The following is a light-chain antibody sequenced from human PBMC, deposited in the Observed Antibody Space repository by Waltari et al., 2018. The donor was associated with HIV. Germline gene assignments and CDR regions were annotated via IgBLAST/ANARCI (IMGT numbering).Light chain of an antibody. V-gene: IGLV2-14*03. J-gene: IGLJ1*01. Sequence: QSALTQPASVSGSPGQSIPISCPGTSSDVGGSNYVSWFQQHPGTATQLMIYDVSNRPSGVSYRFSGAKSGNTASLTISGLQAEDEADYFCSSYTPSTTYYVFGTGTRITVL. CDR2: DVS. CDR3: SSYTPSTTYYV. CDR1: SSDVGGSNY.